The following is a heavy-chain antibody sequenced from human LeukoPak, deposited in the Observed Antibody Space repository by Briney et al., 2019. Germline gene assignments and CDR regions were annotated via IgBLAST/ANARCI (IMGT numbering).Heavy chain of an antibody. CDR2: IYYNESI. CDR1: GGPISSSSYY. D-gene: IGHD3-3*01. CDR3: ARDQPGKGFGVFISGYYYYYYMDV. J-gene: IGHJ6*03. V-gene: IGHV4-39*07. Sequence: SETLSLTCTVSGGPISSSSYYWRWIRQPPAEGLEWFGIIYYNESIYYNLTLKSRVTISVDTSKNQFSLKLSSVTATDTAVYYCARDQPGKGFGVFISGYYYYYYMDVWGKGTTVTVSS.